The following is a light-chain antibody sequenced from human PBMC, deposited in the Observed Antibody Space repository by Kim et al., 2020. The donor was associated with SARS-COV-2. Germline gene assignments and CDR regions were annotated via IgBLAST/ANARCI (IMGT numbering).Light chain of an antibody. CDR3: QVWDSSSDHRVV. CDR1: SNGRRS. J-gene: IGLJ2*01. Sequence: PGKTAMISCGGNSNGRRSVHWNQQKSGQAHVLVRSYDSDRPSRIPERFSGSNSGNTATLTLSRVEAGDEADYFCQVWDSSSDHRVVFGGGTQLTVL. V-gene: IGLV3-21*01. CDR2: YDS.